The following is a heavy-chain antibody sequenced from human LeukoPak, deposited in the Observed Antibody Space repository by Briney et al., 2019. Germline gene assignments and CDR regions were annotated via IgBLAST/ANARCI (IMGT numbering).Heavy chain of an antibody. V-gene: IGHV3-30*03. D-gene: IGHD6-13*01. J-gene: IGHJ4*02. CDR2: ISYDGSNK. Sequence: AGGSLRLSCAASGFTFSDYSMNWVRQAPGKGLEWVAVISYDGSNKYYADSVKGRFTISRDNSKNTLYLQMNSLRAEDTAVYYCAREAKQQLGYFDYWGQGTLVTVSS. CDR1: GFTFSDYS. CDR3: AREAKQQLGYFDY.